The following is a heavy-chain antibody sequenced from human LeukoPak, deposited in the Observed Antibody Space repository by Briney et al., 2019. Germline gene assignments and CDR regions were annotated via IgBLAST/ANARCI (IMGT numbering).Heavy chain of an antibody. CDR1: GFSFSNYD. V-gene: IGHV3-30*02. Sequence: GGSLRLSCAASGFSFSNYDMHWVRQAPGKGLEWVAFIRYGGSNKYYGDSVKGRFTISRDNSKNTLYLQMNSLRAEDTAVYYCAKYDIWGQGTLVTVSS. J-gene: IGHJ3*02. CDR2: IRYGGSNK. CDR3: AKYDI.